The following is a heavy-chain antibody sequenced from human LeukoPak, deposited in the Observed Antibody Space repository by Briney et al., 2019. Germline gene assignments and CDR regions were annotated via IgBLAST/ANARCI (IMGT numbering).Heavy chain of an antibody. CDR3: AREVGATSPRY. J-gene: IGHJ4*02. CDR1: GGTFSSYA. D-gene: IGHD1-26*01. Sequence: SVKVSCKASGGTFSSYAISWVRQAPGQGLEWMGRIIPILGIANYAQKFQGRVTITADKSTSTAYMELSSLRSEDTAVYYCAREVGATSPRYWGQGTLVTVSS. V-gene: IGHV1-69*04. CDR2: IIPILGIA.